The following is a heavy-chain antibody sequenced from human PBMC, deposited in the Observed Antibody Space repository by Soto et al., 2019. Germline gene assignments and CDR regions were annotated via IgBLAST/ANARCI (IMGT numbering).Heavy chain of an antibody. CDR3: ARWGTTGGLDV. Sequence: QVQLVESGGGVVQPGTSLRLSCVGSGFTFRSYVIHWVRQAPGKGLEWVALTSYDGSNNFYGDSVKGRFTISRHNSRNTVELQMDSLRFADTALYYCARWGTTGGLDVWGPGTLVSVPS. J-gene: IGHJ4*02. CDR2: TSYDGSNN. V-gene: IGHV3-33*05. CDR1: GFTFRSYV. D-gene: IGHD3-16*01.